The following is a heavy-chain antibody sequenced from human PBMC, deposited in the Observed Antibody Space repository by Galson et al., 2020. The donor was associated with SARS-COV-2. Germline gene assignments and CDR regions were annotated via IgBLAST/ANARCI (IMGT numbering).Heavy chain of an antibody. D-gene: IGHD3-10*01. V-gene: IGHV3-30*04. CDR2: ISYDGSNK. J-gene: IGHJ5*02. Sequence: QLGESLKISCAASGFTFSSYAMHWVRQAPGKGLEWVAVISYDGSNKYYADSVKGRFTISRDNSKNTLYLQMNSLRAEDTAVYYCARNYGSGSYGWFDPWGQGTLVTVSS. CDR3: ARNYGSGSYGWFDP. CDR1: GFTFSSYA.